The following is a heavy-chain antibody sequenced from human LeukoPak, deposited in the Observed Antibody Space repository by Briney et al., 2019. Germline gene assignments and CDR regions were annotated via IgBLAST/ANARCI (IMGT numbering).Heavy chain of an antibody. D-gene: IGHD3-22*01. CDR2: INHSGST. CDR3: ARRYDSSGYYPVRDAFDI. Sequence: SETLSLTCAVYGGSFSGYYWSWIRQPPGKGLEWIGEINHSGSTYYNPSLKSRVTISVDTSKNQFSLKLSSVTAADTAVYYCARRYDSSGYYPVRDAFDIWGQGTMVTVSS. CDR1: GGSFSGYY. J-gene: IGHJ3*02. V-gene: IGHV4-34*01.